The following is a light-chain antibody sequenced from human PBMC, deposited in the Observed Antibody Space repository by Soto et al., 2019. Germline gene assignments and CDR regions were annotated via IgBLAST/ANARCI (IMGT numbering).Light chain of an antibody. V-gene: IGKV1-5*03. CDR3: QQYHTYWWS. J-gene: IGKJ1*01. CDR1: QDIDTW. CDR2: QAS. Sequence: DLQMTQSPSTLSASVGDRVTITCRASQDIDTWLAWFQQRPGKVPKLLISQASTLQNGVPSRFSGSGSGTEFTLTISSLQPDDFATYFCQQYHTYWWSFGQGSKVEIK.